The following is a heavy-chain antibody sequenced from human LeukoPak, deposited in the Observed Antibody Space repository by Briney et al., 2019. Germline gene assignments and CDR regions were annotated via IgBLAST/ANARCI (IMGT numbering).Heavy chain of an antibody. D-gene: IGHD3-10*01. CDR3: ARNQYYYGSWPIDY. CDR1: GYTFTSYG. V-gene: IGHV1-18*01. J-gene: IGHJ4*02. Sequence: ASVKVSCKASGYTFTSYGISWVRQAPGQGLEWMGWISAYNGNTNYAPKLQGRVTMTTDTSTSTAYMELRSLRSDDTAVYYCARNQYYYGSWPIDYWGQGTLVTVSS. CDR2: ISAYNGNT.